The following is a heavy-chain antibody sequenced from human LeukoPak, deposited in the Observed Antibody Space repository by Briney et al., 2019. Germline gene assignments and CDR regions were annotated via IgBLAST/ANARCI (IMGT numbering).Heavy chain of an antibody. CDR1: GFTFSSYG. CDR3: LGTSNSFDY. J-gene: IGHJ4*02. CDR2: IRYDGSNK. V-gene: IGHV3-30*02. Sequence: GGSLRLSCAASGFTFSSYGMHWVRQTPDKGLEWVAFIRYDGSNKYYAESVKGRFTISRDNSKHTLYLQMNNLRADDTGVYYALGTSNSFDYWGQGTLVTVSS. D-gene: IGHD1-7*01.